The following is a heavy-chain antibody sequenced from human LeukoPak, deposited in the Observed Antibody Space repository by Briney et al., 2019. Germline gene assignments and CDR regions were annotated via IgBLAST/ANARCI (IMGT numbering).Heavy chain of an antibody. Sequence: PGGSLRLSCAASGFTVSSNYMSWVRQAPGKGLEWVSVIYSGGSTYYADSVKGRFTISRDNSKNTLYLQMNSLRAEDTAVYYCASNYGGYVFDYWGQGTLVTVSS. CDR3: ASNYGGYVFDY. CDR2: IYSGGST. V-gene: IGHV3-53*01. D-gene: IGHD5-12*01. CDR1: GFTVSSNY. J-gene: IGHJ4*02.